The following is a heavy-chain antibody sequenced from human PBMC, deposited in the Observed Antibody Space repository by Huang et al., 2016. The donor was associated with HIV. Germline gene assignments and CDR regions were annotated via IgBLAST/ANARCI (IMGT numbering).Heavy chain of an antibody. V-gene: IGHV3-7*01. CDR2: IKQDEREK. Sequence: VESGGRLVQPGGSIRLSCVGSTFSFGAYWMSWVRQTPGKGLEWVAHIKQDEREKYYVESVKGRFNISRDNAKKILFLQMDNVRVEDTATYYCATKTGAMDIWGQGTAVTVS. J-gene: IGHJ6*02. D-gene: IGHD1-7*01. CDR3: ATKTGAMDI. CDR1: TFSFGAYW.